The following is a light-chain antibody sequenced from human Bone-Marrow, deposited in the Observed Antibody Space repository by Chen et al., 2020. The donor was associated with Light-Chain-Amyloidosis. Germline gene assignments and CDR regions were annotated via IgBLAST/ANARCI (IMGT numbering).Light chain of an antibody. CDR1: QTISSNY. V-gene: IGKV3-20*01. J-gene: IGKJ4*01. Sequence: EIVLTQSPGTLSLSPGEGANLSCRASQTISSNYLTWYQQKVGQAPRLLIYGSSSRATGIPDRCTGSGSGTDFTLTINRLEPEDFAMYYCKQYGTSPLTFGGGTKVEIK. CDR2: GSS. CDR3: KQYGTSPLT.